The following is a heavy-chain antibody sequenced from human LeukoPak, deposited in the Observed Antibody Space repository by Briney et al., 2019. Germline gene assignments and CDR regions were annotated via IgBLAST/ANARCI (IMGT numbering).Heavy chain of an antibody. CDR2: ITSISSYI. J-gene: IGHJ6*03. V-gene: IGHV3-21*01. D-gene: IGHD1/OR15-1a*01. CDR3: ARVKAGATVENFYYYYMDV. CDR1: GFALSTYS. Sequence: PGGSLRLSCAASGFALSTYSVNWVRRAPGKGLEWVSSITSISSYIKYSDSVRGRFTISRDNAKNSLYLQMNSLRAEDTAVYYCARVKAGATVENFYYYYMDVWGKGTTVTVSS.